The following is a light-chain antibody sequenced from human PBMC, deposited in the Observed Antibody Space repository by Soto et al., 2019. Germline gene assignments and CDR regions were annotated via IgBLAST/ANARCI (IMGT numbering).Light chain of an antibody. J-gene: IGKJ5*01. CDR1: QSLAYSDGNTY. V-gene: IGKV2-30*01. CDR2: KVS. CDR3: MQGTHLPPIT. Sequence: EVVMTQSPLSLPVTLGQPASISCRSSQSLAYSDGNTYLNWFQQRPGQSPRRLIYKVSNRDSGVPDRFSGSGSGTDFTLKISRVEAEDVGVYYCMQGTHLPPITFGQGTRLEIK.